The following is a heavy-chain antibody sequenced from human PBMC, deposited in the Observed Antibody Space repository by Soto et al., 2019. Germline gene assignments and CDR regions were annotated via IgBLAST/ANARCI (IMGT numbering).Heavy chain of an antibody. CDR1: GDSISSNSHY. CDR3: ATQEVGGSYVYTFDP. V-gene: IGHV4-39*02. J-gene: IGHJ5*02. CDR2: IYYDGNT. Sequence: SETLSLTCTVSGDSISSNSHYWGWVRPPPGKGLESIANIYYDGNTYYNPSLKSRVTISLDTSKNHFSLKLSSVTAADTAVYYCATQEVGGSYVYTFDPWGQGTLVTVSS. D-gene: IGHD1-26*01.